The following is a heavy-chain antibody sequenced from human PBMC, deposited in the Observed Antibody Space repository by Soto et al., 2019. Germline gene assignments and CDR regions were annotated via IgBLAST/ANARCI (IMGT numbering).Heavy chain of an antibody. CDR1: GVTFSSYA. V-gene: IGHV1-69*01. CDR3: ARDTAVVSGTYYYGMDV. CDR2: IIPIFGTA. D-gene: IGHD2-21*02. J-gene: IGHJ6*02. Sequence: QVQLVQSGAEVKKPGSSVKVSCKASGVTFSSYAISWVRQAPGQGLEWMGGIIPIFGTANYAQKFQGRVTITADESTSTAYMELSSLRSEDTAVYYCARDTAVVSGTYYYGMDVWGQGTTVTVSS.